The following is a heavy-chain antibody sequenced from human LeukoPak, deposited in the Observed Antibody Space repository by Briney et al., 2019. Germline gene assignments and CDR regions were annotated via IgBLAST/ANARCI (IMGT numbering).Heavy chain of an antibody. D-gene: IGHD3-10*01. J-gene: IGHJ6*02. CDR2: INGDGRNI. V-gene: IGHV3-74*01. CDR3: ARAHPTYYYGSGSPPYYGMDV. CDR1: GFTFSSYW. Sequence: PGGSLRLSCVASGFTFSSYWMHWVRQDPRKGLVWVSRINGDGRNINYADSVRGRFTISRDNAKNSLYLQMNSLRAEDTAVYYCARAHPTYYYGSGSPPYYGMDVWGQGTTVTVSS.